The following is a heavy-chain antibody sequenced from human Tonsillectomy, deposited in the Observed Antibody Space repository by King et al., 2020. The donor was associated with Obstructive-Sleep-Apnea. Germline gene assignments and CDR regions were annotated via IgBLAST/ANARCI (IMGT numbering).Heavy chain of an antibody. D-gene: IGHD6-13*01. CDR1: GFTFSTYG. J-gene: IGHJ4*02. CDR3: VKDFEHFAAAGTGHFHY. Sequence: VQLVESGGGVVQPGRSLTLSCVASGFTFSTYGMHWVRQAPGKGLEWVAVISYEGGNTFYSDSVKGRFTISRDNSKNTLYLQMNSLRPDDTAVYSCVKDFEHFAAAGTGHFHYWGQGALVAVST. CDR2: ISYEGGNT. V-gene: IGHV3-30*18.